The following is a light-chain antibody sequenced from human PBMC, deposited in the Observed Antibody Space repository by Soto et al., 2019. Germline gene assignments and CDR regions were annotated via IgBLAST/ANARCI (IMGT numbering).Light chain of an antibody. CDR2: GAS. CDR1: QRIDNTY. CDR3: QQYNNWPPIT. J-gene: IGKJ5*01. V-gene: IGKV3-15*01. Sequence: VLTQSPCTLSWSPGERATLSCRAIQRIDNTYLAWYQQKPGQAPRLLIYGASTRATGIPARFSGSGSGTEFTITISSLQSEDFAVYYCQQYNNWPPITFGQGTRRRL.